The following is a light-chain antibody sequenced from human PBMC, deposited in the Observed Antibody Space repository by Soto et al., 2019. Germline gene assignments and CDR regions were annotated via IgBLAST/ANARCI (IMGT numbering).Light chain of an antibody. Sequence: QSALTQPASVSGSPGQSITISCTGTSSDVGRYNYVSWYQQHPGKAPKLLISEVNNRPSGISDRFSGSKSGNTASLTISGLQADDESDYYCSSYTSSNTVIFGGGTKATVL. CDR3: SSYTSSNTVI. CDR1: SSDVGRYNY. V-gene: IGLV2-14*01. J-gene: IGLJ2*01. CDR2: EVN.